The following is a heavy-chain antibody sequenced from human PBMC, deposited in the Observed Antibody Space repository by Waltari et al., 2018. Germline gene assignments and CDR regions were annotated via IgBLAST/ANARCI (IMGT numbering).Heavy chain of an antibody. J-gene: IGHJ5*02. CDR1: GGTFSSYA. CDR2: IIPIFGKA. D-gene: IGHD6-13*01. Sequence: QVQLVQSGAEVKKPGSSVKVSCKASGGTFSSYAISWVRQAPGQGLEWMGGIIPIFGKANYAQKFKGRVTITADESTSTAYMELSSLRSEDTAVYYCASFIAAAGVFDPWGQGTLVTVSS. V-gene: IGHV1-69*13. CDR3: ASFIAAAGVFDP.